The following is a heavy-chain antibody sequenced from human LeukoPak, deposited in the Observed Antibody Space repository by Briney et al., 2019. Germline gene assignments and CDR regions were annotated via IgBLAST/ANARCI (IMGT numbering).Heavy chain of an antibody. CDR1: EFTFSSYS. D-gene: IGHD5-24*01. V-gene: IGHV3-48*01. Sequence: PGGSLRLSCAASEFTFSSYSMNWVRQAPGKGLEWVSYISSSSSTIYYADSVKGRFTISRDNAKNSLYLQMNSLRAEDTAVYYCARDRISRDGYSFYYYYYYMDVWGKGTTVTVSS. CDR3: ARDRISRDGYSFYYYYYYMDV. J-gene: IGHJ6*03. CDR2: ISSSSSTI.